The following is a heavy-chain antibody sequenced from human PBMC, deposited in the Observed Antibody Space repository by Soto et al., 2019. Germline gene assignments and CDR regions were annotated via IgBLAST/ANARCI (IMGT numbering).Heavy chain of an antibody. CDR3: ARGAMGNYYNDY. V-gene: IGHV3-74*01. CDR2: IKGDGMRT. CDR1: GFTFSSYW. Sequence: EVQLVESGGGLVQSGGSLRLSCAASGFTFSSYWMPWVRQAPGKGLVWVSRIKGDGMRTNYADSVKGRFTISRDNAKDTVFLQMNGLSADDTAVYYCARGAMGNYYNDYWGQGTLVTVSS. J-gene: IGHJ4*02. D-gene: IGHD3-10*01.